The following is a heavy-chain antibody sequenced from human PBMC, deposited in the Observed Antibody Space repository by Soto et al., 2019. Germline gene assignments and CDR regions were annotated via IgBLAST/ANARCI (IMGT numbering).Heavy chain of an antibody. J-gene: IGHJ3*02. CDR3: ARDLAQGSGDAFDI. Sequence: QVQLQESGPGLVKPSGTLSLTCAVSSGSISSSNWWSWVRQPPGKGLEWIGEMYHSGSTNYNPSLKSRVTLSVDKSKNQFSLKLSSVTAADTAVYYCARDLAQGSGDAFDIWGQGTMVTVSS. CDR1: SGSISSSNW. CDR2: MYHSGST. D-gene: IGHD2-15*01. V-gene: IGHV4-4*02.